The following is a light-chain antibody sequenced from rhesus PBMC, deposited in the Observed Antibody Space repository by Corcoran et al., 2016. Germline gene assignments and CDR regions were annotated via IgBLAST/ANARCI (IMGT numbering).Light chain of an antibody. CDR3: QQGNSIPLT. Sequence: EIVLTQSPTSMSVSQGERVTISCTASSSVSTSYLHWYQQKPGFPPRVLFYRTSSLASGVPARFSGSGCGTSNTLTISRMEAEDAANYYCQQGNSIPLTFGPGTKLDIK. V-gene: IGKV3-42*01. CDR2: RTS. J-gene: IGKJ3*01. CDR1: SSVSTS.